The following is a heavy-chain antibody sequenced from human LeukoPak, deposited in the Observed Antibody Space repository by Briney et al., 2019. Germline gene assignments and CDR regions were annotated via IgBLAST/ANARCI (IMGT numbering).Heavy chain of an antibody. CDR2: INHSGGT. CDR3: ARVDYGDYSKDFDY. Sequence: SETPSLTCAVYGGSFSGYYWSWLRQPPGKGLEWIGEINHSGGTNYNPSLKSRVTISVDTSKNQFSLKLSSVTAADTAVYYCARVDYGDYSKDFDYWGQGTLVTVSS. J-gene: IGHJ4*02. CDR1: GGSFSGYY. V-gene: IGHV4-34*01. D-gene: IGHD4-17*01.